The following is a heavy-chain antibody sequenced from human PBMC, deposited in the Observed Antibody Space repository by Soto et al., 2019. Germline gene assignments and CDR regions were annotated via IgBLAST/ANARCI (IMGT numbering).Heavy chain of an antibody. Sequence: GGSLRLSCAASGFMFSAYTMNWVRQAPGKGLEWLSSISDDSSYIDYADSLRGRFTVSRDNARNSLYLQIDSLGVEDTAVYYCAKDVGQWVETFDYWGHGTLVTVSS. D-gene: IGHD6-19*01. V-gene: IGHV3-21*06. CDR2: ISDDSSYI. CDR3: AKDVGQWVETFDY. CDR1: GFMFSAYT. J-gene: IGHJ4*01.